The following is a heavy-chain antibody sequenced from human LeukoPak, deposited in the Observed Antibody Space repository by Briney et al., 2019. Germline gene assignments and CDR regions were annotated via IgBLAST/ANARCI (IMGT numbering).Heavy chain of an antibody. CDR1: GFTFSSYG. CDR3: AREALTETTFGPYDY. D-gene: IGHD4-17*01. J-gene: IGHJ4*02. Sequence: GRSLRLSCAASGFTFSSYGMHWVRQAPGKGLEWVSYISSSGSTKYYADSLMGRFTLSRDNAKKSLYLQMNSLRAEDTAVYYCAREALTETTFGPYDYWGQGTLVTVSS. CDR2: ISSSGSTK. V-gene: IGHV3-48*04.